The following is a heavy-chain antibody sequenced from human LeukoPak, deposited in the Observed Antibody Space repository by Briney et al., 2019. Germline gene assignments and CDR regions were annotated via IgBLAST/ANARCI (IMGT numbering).Heavy chain of an antibody. CDR3: ARDGYNPIDY. CDR1: GGSISSSSYY. Sequence: SETLSLTCTVSGGSISSSSYYWGWIRQPPGKGLEWIGTIYYSGSTYYSPSLKSQVTISVDTSKNQFSLKLSSVTAADTAVYYCARDGYNPIDYWGQGTLVTVSS. V-gene: IGHV4-39*07. D-gene: IGHD5-24*01. CDR2: IYYSGST. J-gene: IGHJ4*02.